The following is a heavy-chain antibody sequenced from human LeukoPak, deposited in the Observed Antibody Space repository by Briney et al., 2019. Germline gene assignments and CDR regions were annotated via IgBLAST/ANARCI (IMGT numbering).Heavy chain of an antibody. CDR3: AFRNYDSSGSNAFDI. CDR2: IYTSGST. V-gene: IGHV4-4*07. Sequence: PSETLSLTCTVSGGSISRYYWSWIRQPAGKGLEWIGRIYTSGSTNYNPSLKSRVTMSVDTSKNQFSLKLSSVTAADTAVYYCAFRNYDSSGSNAFDIWGQGTMVTVSS. J-gene: IGHJ3*02. D-gene: IGHD3-22*01. CDR1: GGSISRYY.